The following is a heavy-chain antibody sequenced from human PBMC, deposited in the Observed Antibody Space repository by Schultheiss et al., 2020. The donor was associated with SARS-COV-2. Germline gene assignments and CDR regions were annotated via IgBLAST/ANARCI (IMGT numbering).Heavy chain of an antibody. J-gene: IGHJ3*02. CDR1: GFTFDDYA. D-gene: IGHD4-11*01. CDR3: AKARTNFYTVTMDAFDI. V-gene: IGHV3-9*01. Sequence: GGSLRLSCAASGFTFDDYAMHWVRQAPGKGLEWVSGISWNSGSIGYADSVKGRFTISRDNSKNTLYLQMNSLRAEDTAVYYCAKARTNFYTVTMDAFDIWGQGTMVTVSS. CDR2: ISWNSGSI.